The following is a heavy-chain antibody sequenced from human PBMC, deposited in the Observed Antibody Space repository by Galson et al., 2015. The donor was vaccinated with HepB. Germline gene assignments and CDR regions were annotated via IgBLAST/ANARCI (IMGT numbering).Heavy chain of an antibody. Sequence: QSGAEVKKPGESLKISCKASGYTFTNYWIAWVRQMPGKGLEWMGIIYPDDSDTRYSPSFEGQVTISADKSINTAYLQWSSLKASDTAMYYCARHPKYVSGWRWFDPWGPGTLVTVSS. J-gene: IGHJ5*02. V-gene: IGHV5-51*01. CDR3: ARHPKYVSGWRWFDP. D-gene: IGHD6-19*01. CDR2: IYPDDSDT. CDR1: GYTFTNYW.